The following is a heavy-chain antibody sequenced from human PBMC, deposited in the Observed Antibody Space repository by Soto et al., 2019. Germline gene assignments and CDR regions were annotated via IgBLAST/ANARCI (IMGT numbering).Heavy chain of an antibody. Sequence: GGSLRLSCLASGFTFSSYAMSWVRQAPGRGLERVSAISGSGDKTYYADSVKGRFTISRDASRNTVYLHMDSLTAEDTAVYYCAKEDDALTGYYNEYLDFWGQGTLVTVSS. J-gene: IGHJ4*02. D-gene: IGHD3-9*01. CDR2: ISGSGDKT. CDR3: AKEDDALTGYYNEYLDF. V-gene: IGHV3-23*01. CDR1: GFTFSSYA.